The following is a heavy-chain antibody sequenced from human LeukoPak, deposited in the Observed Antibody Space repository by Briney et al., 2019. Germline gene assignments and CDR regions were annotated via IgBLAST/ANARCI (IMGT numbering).Heavy chain of an antibody. D-gene: IGHD3-22*01. CDR3: AKDYYYDSSGYGY. Sequence: GGSLRLSCAASGLTFSSYAMSWVRQAPGKGLEWVSAISGNSGHTYYADSVKGRFTISRGNSKNTLYLQMNSLRAEDTAVYYCAKDYYYDSSGYGYWGQGTLVTVSS. CDR1: GLTFSSYA. CDR2: ISGNSGHT. J-gene: IGHJ4*02. V-gene: IGHV3-23*01.